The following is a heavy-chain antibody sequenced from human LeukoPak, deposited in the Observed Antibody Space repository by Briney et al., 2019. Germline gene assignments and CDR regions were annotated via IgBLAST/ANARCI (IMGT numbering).Heavy chain of an antibody. D-gene: IGHD3-22*01. CDR3: AKDKADGSYYYDSSGYSHYYYGTDV. V-gene: IGHV3-7*03. Sequence: GGSLRLSCAASGFTFRDYWMSWMRQAPGKGLEWVANIKYDGDEEYYVDSVKGRFIISRDNAKDSLYLQMNSLRAEDTALYYCAKDKADGSYYYDSSGYSHYYYGTDVWGQGTTVTVSS. CDR1: GFTFRDYW. CDR2: IKYDGDEE. J-gene: IGHJ6*02.